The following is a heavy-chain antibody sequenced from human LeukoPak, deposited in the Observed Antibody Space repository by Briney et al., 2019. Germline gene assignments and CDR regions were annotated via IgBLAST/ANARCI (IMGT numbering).Heavy chain of an antibody. CDR3: ARNAYSSSSFWFDP. V-gene: IGHV4-59*08. CDR2: IYYSGST. D-gene: IGHD6-13*01. Sequence: PSETLSLTCTVSGGSISSYYWSWIRQPPGKGLEWIGYIYYSGSTNYNPSLKSRVTISVDTSKNQFSLKLSSVTAADTAVYYCARNAYSSSSFWFDPWGQGTPVTVSS. CDR1: GGSISSYY. J-gene: IGHJ5*02.